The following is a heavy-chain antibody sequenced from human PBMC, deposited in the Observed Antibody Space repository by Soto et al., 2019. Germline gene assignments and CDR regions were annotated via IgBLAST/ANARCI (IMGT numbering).Heavy chain of an antibody. J-gene: IGHJ4*02. CDR3: AKDAGYGDCLWLPES. D-gene: IGHD2-21*02. V-gene: IGHV3-23*01. CDR1: GFTFSYYA. Sequence: LRLSCAASGFTFSYYAMMWDRQAPGKGLEWVAGILGRGTTYHADSVKGRFTISKDNSKSTLYLEMNSLKAEGTAVYHCAKDAGYGDCLWLPESWGQGTMVTVSS. CDR2: ILGRGTT.